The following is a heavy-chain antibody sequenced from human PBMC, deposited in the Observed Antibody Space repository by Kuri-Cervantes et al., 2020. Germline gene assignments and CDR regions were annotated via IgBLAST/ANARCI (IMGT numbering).Heavy chain of an antibody. CDR3: ARTRGWEWELREPSSRGSFDY. CDR1: QFTFSEHW. D-gene: IGHD1-26*01. Sequence: GGSLRLSCAASQFTFSEHWISWVRQAPGKGLEWVADINQDGSEKVYVDSLKGRFTISRDNAKNSLYLQMNSLRAEDTAVYYCARTRGWEWELREPSSRGSFDYWGQGTTVTVSS. J-gene: IGHJ4*03. V-gene: IGHV3-7*03. CDR2: INQDGSEK.